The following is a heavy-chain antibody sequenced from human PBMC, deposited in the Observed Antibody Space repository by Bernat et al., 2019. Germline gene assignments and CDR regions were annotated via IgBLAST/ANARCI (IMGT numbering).Heavy chain of an antibody. CDR2: INPSGGST. CDR3: ARRGSSTSCYKVCAYYYYMDV. D-gene: IGHD2-2*02. CDR1: GYTFTSYY. Sequence: QVQLVQSGAEVKKPGASVKVSCKASGYTFTSYYMHWVRQAPGQGLEWMGIINPSGGSTSYAQKFQGRVTMTWDTSTSTVYMELSSLRSEDTAVYYCARRGSSTSCYKVCAYYYYMDVWGKGTTVTVSS. V-gene: IGHV1-46*01. J-gene: IGHJ6*03.